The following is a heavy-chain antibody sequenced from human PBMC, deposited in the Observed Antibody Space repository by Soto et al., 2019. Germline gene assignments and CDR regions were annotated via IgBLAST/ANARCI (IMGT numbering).Heavy chain of an antibody. CDR3: ARDSWWSPDY. CDR1: GFTLSGYS. V-gene: IGHV3-48*01. D-gene: IGHD2-15*01. CDR2: ISSSSATI. J-gene: IGHJ4*02. Sequence: GGAQRLSCAASGFTLSGYSMNWVRQAPGKGLEWISYISSSSATIHYVDSVKGRFTISRDNAKNSLYLQMNSLRADDTAVYYCARDSWWSPDYRGQGTPVPVSS.